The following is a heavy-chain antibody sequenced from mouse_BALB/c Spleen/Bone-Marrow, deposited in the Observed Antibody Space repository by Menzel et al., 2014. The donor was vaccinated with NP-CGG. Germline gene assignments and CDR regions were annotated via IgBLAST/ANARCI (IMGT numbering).Heavy chain of an antibody. Sequence: DVQLVESGGGLVQPGGSRKLSCAASGFTSSSFGMHWVRQAPEKGLEWVAYISSGSSTIYYADTVKGRFTITRDNPKNTLFLQMTSLRSEDTAMYYCARWRYGYAMDYWGQGTSVTVSS. J-gene: IGHJ4*01. CDR3: ARWRYGYAMDY. D-gene: IGHD2-14*01. V-gene: IGHV5-17*02. CDR1: GFTSSSFG. CDR2: ISSGSSTI.